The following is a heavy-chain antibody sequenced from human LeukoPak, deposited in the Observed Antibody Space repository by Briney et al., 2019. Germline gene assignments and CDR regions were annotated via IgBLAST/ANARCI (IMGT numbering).Heavy chain of an antibody. D-gene: IGHD6-13*01. Sequence: SETLSLTCTVSGGSISSSSYYWGWIRQPPGKGLEWIGSIYYSGSTYYNPSLKSRVTISVDTSKNQFSLKLSSVTAADTAVYYCANIAAADDYFDYWGQGTLVTVSS. J-gene: IGHJ4*02. CDR1: GGSISSSSYY. CDR2: IYYSGST. CDR3: ANIAAADDYFDY. V-gene: IGHV4-39*07.